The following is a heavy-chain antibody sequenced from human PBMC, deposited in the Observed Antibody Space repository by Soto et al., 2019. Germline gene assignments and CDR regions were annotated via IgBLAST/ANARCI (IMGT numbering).Heavy chain of an antibody. D-gene: IGHD4-17*01. CDR1: GYTFTSYG. Sequence: QVQLVQSGGEVKQPGASVKVSCKTSGYTFTSYGISWVRQAPGQGLEWMGWISGCNGDTKYVQKFQGRVTLTTDTSTNTAYMEVRSLRSADTAVYYCARDWVGDLAYWGQGTLVTVSS. V-gene: IGHV1-18*01. CDR3: ARDWVGDLAY. CDR2: ISGCNGDT. J-gene: IGHJ4*02.